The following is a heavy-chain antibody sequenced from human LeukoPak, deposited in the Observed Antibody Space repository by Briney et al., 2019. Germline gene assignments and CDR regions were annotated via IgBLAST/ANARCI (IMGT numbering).Heavy chain of an antibody. CDR3: ARAGETIFGAPNWFDP. CDR1: GFTFSSYS. V-gene: IGHV3-21*04. D-gene: IGHD3-3*01. J-gene: IGHJ5*02. CDR2: ISSSSSYI. Sequence: GGSLRLSCAASGFTFSSYSMNWVRQAPGKGLEWVSSISSSSSYIYYADSVKGRFTISRDNAKNSLYLQMNSLRAEDTAVYYCARAGETIFGAPNWFDPWGQGTLVTVSS.